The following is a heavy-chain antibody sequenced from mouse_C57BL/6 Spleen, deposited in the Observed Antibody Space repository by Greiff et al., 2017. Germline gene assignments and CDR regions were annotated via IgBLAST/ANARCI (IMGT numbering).Heavy chain of an antibody. V-gene: IGHV1-69*01. Sequence: QVQLQQPGAELVMPGASVKLSCKASGYTFTSYWMHWVKQRPGQGLEWIGEIDPSDSYTNYNQKFKGKSTLTVDKSSSTAYMQLSSLTSEDSAVYYCARGGFGNPCDYWGQGTTLTVSS. J-gene: IGHJ2*01. CDR3: ARGGFGNPCDY. CDR2: IDPSDSYT. D-gene: IGHD2-1*01. CDR1: GYTFTSYW.